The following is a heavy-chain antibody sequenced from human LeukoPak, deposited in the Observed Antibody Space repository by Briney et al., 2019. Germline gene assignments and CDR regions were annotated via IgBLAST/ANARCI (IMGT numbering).Heavy chain of an antibody. CDR2: ISYDGSKK. D-gene: IGHD1-26*01. CDR3: VSSLYSGSYGDY. CDR1: GFIFSNYA. V-gene: IGHV3-30*01. J-gene: IGHJ4*02. Sequence: QSGRSLRLSCAASGFIFSNYAMHWVRQAPGKGLEWVAVISYDGSKKYYADSVKGRFTISRDNSKNTVYLQMNRLRAEDTAMHYCVSSLYSGSYGDYWGQGTLVTVSS.